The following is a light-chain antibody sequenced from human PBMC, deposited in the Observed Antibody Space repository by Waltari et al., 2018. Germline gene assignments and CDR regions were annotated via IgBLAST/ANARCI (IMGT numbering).Light chain of an antibody. CDR1: QSVSSN. Sequence: EIVMTQSPATLSVSPGEKATPSCRASQSVSSNLAWYQQKPGQALRLLIYGASTRATGIPGRFGGSGSGTDFTLTISRLQSEDFAVYYCQQYSNWPYTFGQGTKLEIK. J-gene: IGKJ2*01. CDR2: GAS. V-gene: IGKV3-15*01. CDR3: QQYSNWPYT.